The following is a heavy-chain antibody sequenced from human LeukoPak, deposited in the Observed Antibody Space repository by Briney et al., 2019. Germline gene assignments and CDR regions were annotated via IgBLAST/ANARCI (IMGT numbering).Heavy chain of an antibody. Sequence: GGSLRLSCAASGFTFSSYGIHWVRQAPGKGLEWVAVISYDGSNKYYADSVKGRFTISRDNSKNTLYLQMNSLGAEDTAVYYCAKDMRSFDYWGQGTLVTVSS. CDR1: GFTFSSYG. J-gene: IGHJ4*02. CDR3: AKDMRSFDY. CDR2: ISYDGSNK. D-gene: IGHD3-16*01. V-gene: IGHV3-30*18.